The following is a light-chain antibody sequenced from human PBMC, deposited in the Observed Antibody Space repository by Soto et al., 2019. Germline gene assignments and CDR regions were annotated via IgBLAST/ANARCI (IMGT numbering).Light chain of an antibody. CDR1: SSDVGGYNY. CDR3: SSYTSGFYV. Sequence: QSALTQPASVSGSPGQSITISCTGTSSDVGGYNYVSWYQQHPGKAPKLMIYDVSDRPSGVSNRFSGSKSGNTASLTTSGLQAEDEADYYCSSYTSGFYVSGNGTKVTVL. J-gene: IGLJ1*01. CDR2: DVS. V-gene: IGLV2-14*01.